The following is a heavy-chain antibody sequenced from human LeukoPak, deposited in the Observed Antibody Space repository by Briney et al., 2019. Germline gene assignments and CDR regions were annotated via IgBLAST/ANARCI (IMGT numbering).Heavy chain of an antibody. CDR3: ASLRRRSSGYKKDYYYMGV. CDR2: INHSGST. CDR1: GGSLSGYY. J-gene: IGHJ6*03. V-gene: IGHV4-34*01. D-gene: IGHD3-22*01. Sequence: SETLSLTCAVYGGSLSGYYWSWIRQPPGKGLEWIGEINHSGSTNYNPSLKSRVTISVDTSKNQFSLKLSSVTAADTAVYYCASLRRRSSGYKKDYYYMGVWGKGTTVTVSS.